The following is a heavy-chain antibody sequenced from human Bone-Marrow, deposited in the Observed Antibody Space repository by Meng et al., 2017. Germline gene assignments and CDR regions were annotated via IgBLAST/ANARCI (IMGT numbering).Heavy chain of an antibody. V-gene: IGHV4-34*01. CDR3: ARGPTTMAHDFYY. CDR2: INHRGST. D-gene: IGHD4-11*01. Sequence: VRLQQLGAGLLHAPETLSLTCVVDGGTFNDYHWSWIRQPPGKGLEWIGEINHRGSTNYNPSLAGRATISVDTSQNNLSLRLSSVTAADSAVYYCARGPTTMAHDFYYWGQGTLVTVSS. CDR1: GGTFNDYH. J-gene: IGHJ4*02.